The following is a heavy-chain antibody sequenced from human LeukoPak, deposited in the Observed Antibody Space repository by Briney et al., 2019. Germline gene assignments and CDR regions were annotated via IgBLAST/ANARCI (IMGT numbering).Heavy chain of an antibody. J-gene: IGHJ5*01. CDR2: INHSGSA. V-gene: IGHV4-34*01. CDR3: ARRPRGVIIKTWFDS. Sequence: SETLSLTCAVYDGSFSGYYCSWIRQPPGKGLEWIGEINHSGSANYNPSLKSRVTILLDMSKNQFSLNLSSVTAADTAAYYCARRPRGVIIKTWFDSWGQGTLVTVSS. D-gene: IGHD3-10*01. CDR1: DGSFSGYY.